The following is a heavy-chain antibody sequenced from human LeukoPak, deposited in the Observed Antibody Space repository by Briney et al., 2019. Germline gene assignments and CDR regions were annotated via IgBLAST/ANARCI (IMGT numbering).Heavy chain of an antibody. CDR2: INHSGST. D-gene: IGHD6-19*01. J-gene: IGHJ4*02. V-gene: IGHV4-34*01. Sequence: SETLSLTCAVYGGSFSGYYWSWIRQPPGKGLEWIGEINHSGSTNYNPSLKSRVTISVDTSKNQFSLKLSSVTAADTAVYYCARGGWYYYFDYWGQGTLVTVSS. CDR1: GGSFSGYY. CDR3: ARGGWYYYFDY.